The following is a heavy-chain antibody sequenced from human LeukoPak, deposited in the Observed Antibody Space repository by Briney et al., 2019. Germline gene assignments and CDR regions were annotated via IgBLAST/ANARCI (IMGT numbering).Heavy chain of an antibody. CDR3: ARVRRHCSSSSCHTFDY. D-gene: IGHD2-2*02. Sequence: PGGSLRLSCAASGFTVSSNYMSWVRQAPGKGLEWVSVIYSGGSTYYADSVKGRFTISRDNSKNTLYLQMDSLRADDTAVYYCARVRRHCSSSSCHTFDYWGQGTLVTVSS. J-gene: IGHJ4*02. V-gene: IGHV3-53*01. CDR2: IYSGGST. CDR1: GFTVSSNY.